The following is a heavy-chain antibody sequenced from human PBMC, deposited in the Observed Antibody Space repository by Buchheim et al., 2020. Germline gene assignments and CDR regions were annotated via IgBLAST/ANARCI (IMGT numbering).Heavy chain of an antibody. Sequence: QVQLVQSGAEVKKPGASVKVSCKASGYTFTSYGISWVRQAPGQGLEWMGWISAYNGNTNYAQKLQGRVTMTTDTSTSTAYMELRSPRSDDTAVYYCARVHLPGIAAAGTSLVPPPPDYWGQGTL. V-gene: IGHV1-18*01. CDR1: GYTFTSYG. J-gene: IGHJ4*02. D-gene: IGHD6-13*01. CDR2: ISAYNGNT. CDR3: ARVHLPGIAAAGTSLVPPPPDY.